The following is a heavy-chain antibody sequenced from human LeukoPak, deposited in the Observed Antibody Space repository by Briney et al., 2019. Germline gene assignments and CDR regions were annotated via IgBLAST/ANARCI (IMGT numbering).Heavy chain of an antibody. CDR2: IYYSGST. J-gene: IGHJ4*02. D-gene: IGHD6-19*01. CDR3: ARGSYSSGYHYDY. Sequence: SETLSLTCTVSGGSISSYYWSWIRQPPGKGLEWIGYIYYSGSTNYNPSLKSRVTISVDTSKNQFSLKLSSVTAADTAVYYCARGSYSSGYHYDYWGQGTLVTVSS. CDR1: GGSISSYY. V-gene: IGHV4-59*01.